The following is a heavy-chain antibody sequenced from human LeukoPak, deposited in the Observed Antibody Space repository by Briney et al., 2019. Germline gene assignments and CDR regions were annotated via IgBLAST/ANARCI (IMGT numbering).Heavy chain of an antibody. CDR2: INHSGST. D-gene: IGHD3-22*01. CDR3: ARGLSDDAYYYDSSGPLDY. J-gene: IGHJ4*02. CDR1: GGSFSGYY. V-gene: IGHV4-34*01. Sequence: SETLSLTCAVYGGSFSGYYWSWIRQPPGKGLEWIGEINHSGSTNYNPSLKSRVTISVDTTKNQFSLKLSSVTAADTAVYYCARGLSDDAYYYDSSGPLDYWGQGTLVTVSS.